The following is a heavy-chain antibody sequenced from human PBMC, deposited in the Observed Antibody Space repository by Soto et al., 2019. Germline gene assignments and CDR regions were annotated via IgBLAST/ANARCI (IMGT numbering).Heavy chain of an antibody. D-gene: IGHD6-6*01. Sequence: EVQLLESGGGLVQPGGSLRLSCAASGFTFSIYAMTWVRQAPGKGLEWVSGLNSSGGTTHYADSVKGRFTISRDNSKNTLFLQMNSLRAEDTAVYYCAKLPRGSSPENDYWGQGTLVTVSS. J-gene: IGHJ4*02. V-gene: IGHV3-23*01. CDR3: AKLPRGSSPENDY. CDR2: LNSSGGTT. CDR1: GFTFSIYA.